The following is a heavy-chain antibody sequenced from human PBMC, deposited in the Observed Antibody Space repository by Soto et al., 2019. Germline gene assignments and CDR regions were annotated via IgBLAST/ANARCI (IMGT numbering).Heavy chain of an antibody. CDR3: ARDSTMVRGVIYHYYYGMDV. V-gene: IGHV3-33*01. CDR1: GFTFSSYG. CDR2: IWYDGSNK. D-gene: IGHD3-10*01. Sequence: GGSLRLSCAASGFTFSSYGMHWVRQAPGKGLEWVAVIWYDGSNKYYADSVKGRFTISRDNSKNTLYLQMNSLRAEDTAVYYCARDSTMVRGVIYHYYYGMDVWGQGTTVTVSS. J-gene: IGHJ6*02.